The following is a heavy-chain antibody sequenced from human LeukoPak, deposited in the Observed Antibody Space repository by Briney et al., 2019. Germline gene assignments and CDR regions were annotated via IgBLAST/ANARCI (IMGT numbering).Heavy chain of an antibody. V-gene: IGHV4-4*09. CDR2: IYTSGST. CDR1: GGSISSYY. J-gene: IGHJ5*02. D-gene: IGHD2-15*01. CDR3: ARQSILYWFDP. Sequence: SETLSLTCTVSGGSISSYYWSWIRQPPGKGLEWIVYIYTSGSTNYNPSLKSRVTISVDTSKNQFSLKLSSVTAADTAVYYCARQSILYWFDPWGQGTLVTVSS.